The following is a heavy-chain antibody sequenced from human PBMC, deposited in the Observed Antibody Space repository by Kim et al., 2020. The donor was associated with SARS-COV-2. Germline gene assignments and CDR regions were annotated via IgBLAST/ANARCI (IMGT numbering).Heavy chain of an antibody. J-gene: IGHJ3*02. V-gene: IGHV4-34*01. CDR3: ARVAGMHWPVHAFDI. Sequence: PSLKSRVTISVDTSKDQFSLKLSSVTAADTAVYYCARVAGMHWPVHAFDIWGQGTMVTVSS. D-gene: IGHD3-10*01.